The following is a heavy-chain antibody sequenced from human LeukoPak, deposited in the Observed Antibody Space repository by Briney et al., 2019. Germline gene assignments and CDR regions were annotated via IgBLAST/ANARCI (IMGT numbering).Heavy chain of an antibody. V-gene: IGHV4-39*07. D-gene: IGHD3-16*01. CDR1: GGSISGSTYY. J-gene: IGHJ4*02. Sequence: PSETLSLTCTVSGGSISGSTYYWGWIRQTPGTGLEWIGSIYCGSTYYNPSLKSRVTISVDTSKNQFSLKLSSVTAADTAVYFCARWGSGTSPFDDWGQGTLVTVSS. CDR3: ARWGSGTSPFDD. CDR2: IYCGST.